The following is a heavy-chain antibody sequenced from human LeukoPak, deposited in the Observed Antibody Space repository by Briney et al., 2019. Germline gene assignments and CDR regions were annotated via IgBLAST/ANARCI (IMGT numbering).Heavy chain of an antibody. CDR2: ISAGADST. CDR3: ARGAYGDYDS. J-gene: IGHJ5*01. V-gene: IGHV3-23*01. CDR1: AFTLSSLA. Sequence: QPGGPLRLSRGASAFTLSSLAMSRVRPAPGEGLEWVSAISAGADSTYYADSVQGRFTISRDNSKNTLFLQMSGLRAEDTAVYFCARGAYGDYDSWGQGTLVTVSS. D-gene: IGHD4-17*01.